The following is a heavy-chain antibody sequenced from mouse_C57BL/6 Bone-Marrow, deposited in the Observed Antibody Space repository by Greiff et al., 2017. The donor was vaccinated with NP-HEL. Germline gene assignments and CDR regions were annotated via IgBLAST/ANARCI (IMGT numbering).Heavy chain of an antibody. J-gene: IGHJ4*01. CDR1: GFTFSDYY. CDR2: INYDGSST. Sequence: LKESEGGLVQPGSSMKLSCTTSGFTFSDYYMAWVRQVPEKGLDWVANINYDGSSTYYLDSLKSRFIISRDNAKNILYRQMSSLKSEDTATYYCAREGGLRRRTYAMDYWGQGTSVTVSS. V-gene: IGHV5-16*01. CDR3: AREGGLRRRTYAMDY. D-gene: IGHD2-4*01.